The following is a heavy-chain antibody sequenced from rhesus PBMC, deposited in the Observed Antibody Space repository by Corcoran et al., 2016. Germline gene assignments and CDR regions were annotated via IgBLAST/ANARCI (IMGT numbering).Heavy chain of an antibody. CDR2: IFGSIGST. Sequence: QLQLQESGPGLVKPSETLSLTCAVSGGPISGGSGWSWIGQPPGTGLEWIGNIFGSIGSTYYNPSLKSRVTVSTDTSKNQFSLKLSSVTAADTAVYYCARVGVLGIGGLDSWGQGVVVTVSS. CDR3: ARVGVLGIGGLDS. V-gene: IGHV4S7*01. D-gene: IGHD5-42*01. J-gene: IGHJ6*01. CDR1: GGPISGGSG.